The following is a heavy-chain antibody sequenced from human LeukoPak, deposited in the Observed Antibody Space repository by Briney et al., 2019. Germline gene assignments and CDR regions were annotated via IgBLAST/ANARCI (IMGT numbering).Heavy chain of an antibody. D-gene: IGHD3-3*01. CDR3: ARDRSPHYDFWSGSDFDX. Sequence: GGSLRLSCAASGFTFSSYAMSWVRQAPGKGLEWVSAISGSGGRTYYADSVKGRFTISRDNSKNTLYLQMNSLRAEDTAVYYCARDRSPHYDFWSGSDFDXWXQATLVTVSS. CDR1: GFTFSSYA. V-gene: IGHV3-23*01. CDR2: ISGSGGRT. J-gene: IGHJ4*02.